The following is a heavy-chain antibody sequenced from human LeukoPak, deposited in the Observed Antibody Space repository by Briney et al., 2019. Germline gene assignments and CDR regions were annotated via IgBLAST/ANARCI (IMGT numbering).Heavy chain of an antibody. CDR1: GGSISSYY. J-gene: IGHJ5*02. Sequence: PSGTLSLTCTVSGGSISSYYWSWIRQPAGKGLEWIGRIYTSGSTNYNPSLKSRVTMSVDTSKNQFSLKLSSVTAADTAVYYCARVVGLRLGELSLNWFDPWGQGTLVTVSS. CDR2: IYTSGST. CDR3: ARVVGLRLGELSLNWFDP. D-gene: IGHD3-16*02. V-gene: IGHV4-4*07.